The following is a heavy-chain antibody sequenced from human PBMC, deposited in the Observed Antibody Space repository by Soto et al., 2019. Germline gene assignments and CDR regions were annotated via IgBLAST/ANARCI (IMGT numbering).Heavy chain of an antibody. V-gene: IGHV3-23*01. CDR1: GFTFSSYA. CDR2: ISGSGGST. D-gene: IGHD3-22*01. Sequence: VGSLRLSCAASGFTFSSYAMSWVRQAPGKGLEWVSAISGSGGSTYYADSVKGRFTISRDNSKNTLYLQMNSLRAEDTAVYYCAKLSGSHYYYGMDVWGQGTTVTVSS. J-gene: IGHJ6*02. CDR3: AKLSGSHYYYGMDV.